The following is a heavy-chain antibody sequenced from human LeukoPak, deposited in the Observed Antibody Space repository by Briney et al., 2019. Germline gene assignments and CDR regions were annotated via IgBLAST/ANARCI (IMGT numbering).Heavy chain of an antibody. V-gene: IGHV1-2*06. D-gene: IGHD3-10*01. CDR1: GYIFTDYF. CDR3: SRDLSSTAYWELDY. CDR2: VNPKNGDT. J-gene: IGHJ4*02. Sequence: VSVKVSCKASGYIFTDYFIHWVRQAPGQGPGWMGRVNPKNGDTYYAQTFQGRVTVTGATSISTAYMDLTTLRSDDTAIYYCSRDLSSTAYWELDYWGQGTLVTVSS.